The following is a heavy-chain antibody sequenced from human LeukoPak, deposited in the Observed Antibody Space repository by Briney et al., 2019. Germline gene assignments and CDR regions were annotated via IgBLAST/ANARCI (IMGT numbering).Heavy chain of an antibody. V-gene: IGHV1-18*01. D-gene: IGHD3-10*01. CDR3: AREGGTYGSGSSESYYFDY. Sequence: GASVKVSCKASGYTFTSYGISWVRQAPGQGLEWMGWISAYNGNTNYAQKLQGRVTMTTDTSTSTAYMELSSLRSEDTAVYYCAREGGTYGSGSSESYYFDYWGQGTLVTVSS. CDR2: ISAYNGNT. CDR1: GYTFTSYG. J-gene: IGHJ4*02.